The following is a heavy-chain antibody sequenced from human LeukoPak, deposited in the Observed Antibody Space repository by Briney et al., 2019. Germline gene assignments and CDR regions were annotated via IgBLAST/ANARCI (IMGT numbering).Heavy chain of an antibody. J-gene: IGHJ3*02. D-gene: IGHD1-1*01. CDR2: IYHSGST. V-gene: IGHV4-4*02. Sequence: SETLSLTCAVSGGSISSSNWWSWVRQPPGKGLEWIGEIYHSGSTNYNPSLKSRVTISVDTSKNQFSLKLSSVTAADTAVYYCARELLSGNAFDIWGQGTMVTVSS. CDR1: GGSISSSNW. CDR3: ARELLSGNAFDI.